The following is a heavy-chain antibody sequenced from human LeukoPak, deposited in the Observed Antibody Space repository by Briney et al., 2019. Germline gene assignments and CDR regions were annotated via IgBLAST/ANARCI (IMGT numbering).Heavy chain of an antibody. V-gene: IGHV1-2*02. CDR3: ASLGSSGWQLRGGTFDI. J-gene: IGHJ3*02. CDR1: GYTFTDYY. CDR2: INHNSGAT. D-gene: IGHD6-19*01. Sequence: ASVKVSCKASGYTFTDYYMHWVRQAPGQGLEWMGWINHNSGATDYTQTFQGRVTMTRDTSTSTAYMELTRLRSDDTAVYYCASLGSSGWQLRGGTFDIWGQGTMVTVSS.